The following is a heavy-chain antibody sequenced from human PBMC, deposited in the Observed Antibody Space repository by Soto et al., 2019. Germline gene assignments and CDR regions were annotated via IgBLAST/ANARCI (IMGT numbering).Heavy chain of an antibody. CDR3: ARQTVAGTRSLNWFDP. J-gene: IGHJ5*02. CDR1: GGSVSNGMYY. V-gene: IGHV4-61*01. CDR2: VYFTGTT. D-gene: IGHD6-19*01. Sequence: SETLSLTCTVSGGSVSNGMYYWSWIRQPPGKGLEWIGNVYFTGTTIYNPSLRSRVTMSVDTYKDQFFLKLTSVTAADTAVYYCARQTVAGTRSLNWFDPWGQRTLVTVSS.